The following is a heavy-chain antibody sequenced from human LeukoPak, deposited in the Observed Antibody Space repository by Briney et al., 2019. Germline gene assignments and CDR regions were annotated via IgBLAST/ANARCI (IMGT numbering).Heavy chain of an antibody. Sequence: ASVKVSCKASGYTFTSYGTSWVRQAPGQGLEWMGWISTYNGNTNYAQKLQGRVTMTTDTSTSTAYMELRSLRSDDTAVYYCARDRGVATIGRLYYCHYYGMDVWGQGTTVTVSS. J-gene: IGHJ6*02. V-gene: IGHV1-18*01. CDR3: ARDRGVATIGRLYYCHYYGMDV. CDR1: GYTFTSYG. CDR2: ISTYNGNT. D-gene: IGHD5-12*01.